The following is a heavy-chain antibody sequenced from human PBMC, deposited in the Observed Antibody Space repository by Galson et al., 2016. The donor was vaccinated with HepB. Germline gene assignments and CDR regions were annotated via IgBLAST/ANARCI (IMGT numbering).Heavy chain of an antibody. CDR1: GFTFSNYG. D-gene: IGHD2/OR15-2a*01. Sequence: SLRLSCAASGFTFSNYGMHWVRQAPGKGLEWVAADSMDGRRKFYADSVKGRFTISRDNSNSMLFLQMSILRADDTAVYYCARRHEYCPPVGCSVDYWGQGTLVSVSS. CDR3: ARRHEYCPPVGCSVDY. V-gene: IGHV3-30*03. CDR2: DSMDGRRK. J-gene: IGHJ4*02.